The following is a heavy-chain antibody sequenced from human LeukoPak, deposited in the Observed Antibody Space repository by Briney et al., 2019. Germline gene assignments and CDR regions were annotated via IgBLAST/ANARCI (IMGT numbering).Heavy chain of an antibody. CDR3: AKFEFGF. CDR2: ISGSGGST. J-gene: IGHJ4*02. V-gene: IGHV3-23*01. CDR1: GFTFSRYV. D-gene: IGHD3-16*01. Sequence: GGSLRLSFAVSGFTFSRYVMSWVRQAPGKGLEWVSAISGSGGSTSYADSVKGRFTISRDNSKNTLYLQMNSLRDEDTAVYYCAKFEFGFWGQGTLVTVSS.